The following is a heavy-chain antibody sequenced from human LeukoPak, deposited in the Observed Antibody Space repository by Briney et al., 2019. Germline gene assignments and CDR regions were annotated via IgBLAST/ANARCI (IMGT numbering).Heavy chain of an antibody. CDR3: ARGRYFDL. CDR1: GGSISTYY. V-gene: IGHV4-59*08. Sequence: SETLSLTCTVSGGSISTYYWSWIRQPPGKGLEWIGYIYYSGITNYNPSLKSRVTISVDTSKNQFSLKLSSMTAADTAVYYCARGRYFDLWGRGTLVNVSS. CDR2: IYYSGIT. J-gene: IGHJ2*01.